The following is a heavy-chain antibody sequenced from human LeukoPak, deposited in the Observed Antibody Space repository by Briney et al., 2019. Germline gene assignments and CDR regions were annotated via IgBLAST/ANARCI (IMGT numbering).Heavy chain of an antibody. Sequence: ASVKVSCKASGYXFTSYYMHWVRQAPGQGLEWMGIINPSGGTTRHAQRFQGRVTMTRDTSTSTVYMGLSSLRSEDTAVYYCARTRGYSDYELDYWGQGTLVTVSS. CDR1: GYXFTSYY. CDR2: INPSGGTT. J-gene: IGHJ4*02. D-gene: IGHD5-12*01. V-gene: IGHV1-46*01. CDR3: ARTRGYSDYELDY.